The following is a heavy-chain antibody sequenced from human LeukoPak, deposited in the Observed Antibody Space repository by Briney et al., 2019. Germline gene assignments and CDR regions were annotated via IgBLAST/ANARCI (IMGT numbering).Heavy chain of an antibody. Sequence: ASVKVSCKASGYTFTRYAMNWVRQAPGQGLEWMGWISAYNGNTNYAQKFQGRVTMTKDTSTITVYMEVSSLRSEDTAVYYCARWRTTYLDYWGQGTLVTVSS. CDR3: ARWRTTYLDY. V-gene: IGHV1-18*01. J-gene: IGHJ4*02. CDR1: GYTFTRYA. CDR2: ISAYNGNT. D-gene: IGHD1/OR15-1a*01.